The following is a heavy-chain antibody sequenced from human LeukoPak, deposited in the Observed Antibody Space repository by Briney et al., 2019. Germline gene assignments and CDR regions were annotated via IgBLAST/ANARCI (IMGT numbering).Heavy chain of an antibody. CDR3: AREEYYYGSGSYRGYDAFDT. D-gene: IGHD3-10*01. CDR2: IWYDGSNK. J-gene: IGHJ3*02. V-gene: IGHV3-33*01. Sequence: GGSLRLSCAASGFTFSSYGMHWVRQAPGKGLEWVAVIWYDGSNKYYADSVKGRFTISRDNSKNTLYLQMNSLRAEDTAVYYCAREEYYYGSGSYRGYDAFDTWGQGTMVTVSS. CDR1: GFTFSSYG.